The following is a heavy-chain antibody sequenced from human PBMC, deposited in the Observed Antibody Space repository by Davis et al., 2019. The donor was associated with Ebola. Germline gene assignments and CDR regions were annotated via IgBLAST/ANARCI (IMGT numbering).Heavy chain of an antibody. Sequence: PSETLSLTCTVSGGSISSSSYYWGWIRQPPGKGLEWIGSIYYSGSTYYNPSLKSRVTISVDTSKNQFSLKLSSVTAADTAVYYCARGDYGDPWYFDLWGRGTLVTVSS. D-gene: IGHD4-17*01. CDR1: GGSISSSSYY. CDR2: IYYSGST. V-gene: IGHV4-39*01. J-gene: IGHJ2*01. CDR3: ARGDYGDPWYFDL.